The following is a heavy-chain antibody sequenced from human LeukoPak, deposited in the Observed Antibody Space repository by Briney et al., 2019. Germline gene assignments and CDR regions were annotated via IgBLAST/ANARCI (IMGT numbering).Heavy chain of an antibody. CDR2: ISTDNGNT. CDR3: ARGYSYGYGPLDY. CDR1: GYSFTSYG. Sequence: EASVKVSYKTSGYSFTSYGINWVRQAPGQGLEWMGWISTDNGNTDYAQNLQGRVTMTTDTSTSTAYMELRSLRSDDTAVYYCARGYSYGYGPLDYWGQGTLVTVSS. J-gene: IGHJ4*02. V-gene: IGHV1-18*01. D-gene: IGHD5-18*01.